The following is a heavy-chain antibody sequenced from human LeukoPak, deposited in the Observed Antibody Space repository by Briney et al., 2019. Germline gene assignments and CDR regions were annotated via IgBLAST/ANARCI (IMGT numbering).Heavy chain of an antibody. V-gene: IGHV1-69*13. CDR1: GGXFSSSG. CDR2: IIPIFGTA. J-gene: IGHJ3*02. Sequence: GASVKVSCKASGGXFSSSGISWVRQAPGQGLEWMGGIIPIFGTANYAQKFQGRVTITADESTSTAYMELSSLRSEDTAVYYCARDLGWGLLDRGDAFDIWGQGTMVTVSS. D-gene: IGHD3-10*01. CDR3: ARDLGWGLLDRGDAFDI.